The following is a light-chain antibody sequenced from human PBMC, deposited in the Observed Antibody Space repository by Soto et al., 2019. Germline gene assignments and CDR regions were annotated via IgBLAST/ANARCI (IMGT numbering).Light chain of an antibody. CDR3: SSYTSSSTPLV. CDR1: SSDGGGYNY. CDR2: DVS. J-gene: IGLJ1*01. V-gene: IGLV2-14*01. Sequence: QSALTQPASVSGSPGQSITISCTGTSSDGGGYNYVSWYQQHPGKAPKLMIYDVSNRPSGVSNRFSGSKSGNTASLTISGRQAEDEADYYCSSYTSSSTPLVFGTGTKLTVL.